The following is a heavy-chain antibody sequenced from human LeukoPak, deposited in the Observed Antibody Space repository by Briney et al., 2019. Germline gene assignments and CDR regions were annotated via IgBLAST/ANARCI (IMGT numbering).Heavy chain of an antibody. CDR2: MWYDGSNK. V-gene: IGHV3-33*01. J-gene: IGHJ4*02. D-gene: IGHD5-18*01. Sequence: GSLKLSCSASGFTFKNYGMHWVRQAPGKGLEWVAVMWYDGSNKYYTDSVKGRFTISRDNSKNTLYLQMNSLRAEDTAVYYCAREDTSLVIAYWGQGTLVTVSS. CDR1: GFTFKNYG. CDR3: AREDTSLVIAY.